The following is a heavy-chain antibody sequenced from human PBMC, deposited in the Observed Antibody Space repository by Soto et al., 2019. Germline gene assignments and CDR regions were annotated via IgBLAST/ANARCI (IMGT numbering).Heavy chain of an antibody. Sequence: RGSLRLSCAASGFTLSSYAMHWVRQAPGKGLEWVAVISYDGSNKYYADSVKGRFTISRDNSKNTLYLQMNSLRAEDTAVYYCARDLRTITIFRVVISHYDYYGMDVWGQGTTVTVSS. D-gene: IGHD3-3*01. CDR3: ARDLRTITIFRVVISHYDYYGMDV. J-gene: IGHJ6*02. CDR1: GFTLSSYA. V-gene: IGHV3-30-3*01. CDR2: ISYDGSNK.